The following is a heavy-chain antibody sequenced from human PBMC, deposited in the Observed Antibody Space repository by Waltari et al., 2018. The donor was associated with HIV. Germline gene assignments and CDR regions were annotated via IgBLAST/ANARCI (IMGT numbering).Heavy chain of an antibody. CDR1: GFTFSSYA. V-gene: IGHV3-30-3*01. Sequence: QVQLVDSGGGVVQPGRPLSRSCAASGFTFSSYAMHRCRQAPVKGLEWVAVISYDGSNKYYADSVRGRFTISRDNSKNTLYLQMNSLRAEDTAVYYCARDPYYYDSSGYLCYFDYWGQGTLVTVSS. J-gene: IGHJ4*02. D-gene: IGHD3-22*01. CDR2: ISYDGSNK. CDR3: ARDPYYYDSSGYLCYFDY.